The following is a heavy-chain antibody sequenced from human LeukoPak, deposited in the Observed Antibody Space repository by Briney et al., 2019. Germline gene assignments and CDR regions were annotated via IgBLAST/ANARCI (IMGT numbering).Heavy chain of an antibody. V-gene: IGHV3-23*01. CDR2: ISGSGGTT. J-gene: IGHJ4*02. Sequence: PGGSLRLSCAASGFTFSSYAMSWVRQAPGQGLEWVSAISGSGGTTYYADSVKGRFTISRDNSKNTLYLQMNSLRAEDTAVYYCAKERDSRGYFDYWGQGTLATVSS. D-gene: IGHD3-22*01. CDR1: GFTFSSYA. CDR3: AKERDSRGYFDY.